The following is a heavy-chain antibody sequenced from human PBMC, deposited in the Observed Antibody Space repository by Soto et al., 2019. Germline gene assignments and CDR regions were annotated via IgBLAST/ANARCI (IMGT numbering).Heavy chain of an antibody. Sequence: PSESLSMTCTFYGWAISGYYWWYSRHPPGKGLEWIGEINHSGSTNFNPSLKSRVTISVDTSKNQFSLKLSYVTAADTAVYYCARGLNVRSYYGMDVWGQGTTVTVSS. CDR1: GWAISGYY. CDR3: ARGLNVRSYYGMDV. J-gene: IGHJ6*02. CDR2: INHSGST. V-gene: IGHV4-34*01. D-gene: IGHD1-1*01.